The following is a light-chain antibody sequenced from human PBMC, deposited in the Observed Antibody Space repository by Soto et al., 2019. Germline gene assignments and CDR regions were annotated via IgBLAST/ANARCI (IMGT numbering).Light chain of an antibody. Sequence: QSVLTQPPSASGTPGQGVTISCSGSDSNIASNTVNWYQHLPGTAPKLLIYNNNQRPSGVPDRFSGSKSGTSATLAISGLQSEDEADYYCATWDDSLNGVVFGGGTKVTVL. CDR2: NNN. CDR3: ATWDDSLNGVV. CDR1: DSNIASNT. V-gene: IGLV1-44*01. J-gene: IGLJ3*02.